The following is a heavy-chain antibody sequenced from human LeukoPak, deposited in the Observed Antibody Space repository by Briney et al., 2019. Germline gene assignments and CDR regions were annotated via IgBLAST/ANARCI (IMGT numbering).Heavy chain of an antibody. J-gene: IGHJ4*02. CDR1: GGSISSSSYY. Sequence: SETLSLTCTVSGGSISSSSYYWGWLRQPPGEGLEWIGSIYSSGSTYYNPSLKSRVTISVDTSKNQFSLKLSSVTAADTAVYYCARISRIAVAGYFDYWGQGTLVTVSS. CDR2: IYSSGST. D-gene: IGHD6-19*01. V-gene: IGHV4-39*01. CDR3: ARISRIAVAGYFDY.